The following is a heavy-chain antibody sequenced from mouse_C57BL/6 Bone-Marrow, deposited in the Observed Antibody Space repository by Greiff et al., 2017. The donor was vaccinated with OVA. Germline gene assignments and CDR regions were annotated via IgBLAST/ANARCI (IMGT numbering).Heavy chain of an antibody. V-gene: IGHV1-64*01. Sequence: QVQLQQPGAELVKPGASVKLSCKASGYTFTSYWMHWVKQRPGQGLEWIGMIHPNSGSTNYNEKFKSKATLTVDKSSSTAYMQLSSLTSEDSAVYYCAREDLDRDWYFDVWGTGTTVTVSS. CDR3: AREDLDRDWYFDV. J-gene: IGHJ1*03. CDR1: GYTFTSYW. CDR2: IHPNSGST.